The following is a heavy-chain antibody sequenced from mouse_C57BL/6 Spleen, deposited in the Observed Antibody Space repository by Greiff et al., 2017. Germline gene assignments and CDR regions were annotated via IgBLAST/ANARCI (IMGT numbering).Heavy chain of an antibody. CDR3: ARSNYYGYYFDY. D-gene: IGHD1-1*01. CDR2: INPNNGGT. Sequence: EVKLQESGPELVKPGASVKIPCKASGYTFTDYNMDWVKQSHGKSLEWIGDINPNNGGTIYNQKFKGKATLTVDKSSSTAYMELRSLTSEDTAVYYCARSNYYGYYFDYWGQGTTLTVSS. V-gene: IGHV1-18*01. CDR1: GYTFTDYN. J-gene: IGHJ2*01.